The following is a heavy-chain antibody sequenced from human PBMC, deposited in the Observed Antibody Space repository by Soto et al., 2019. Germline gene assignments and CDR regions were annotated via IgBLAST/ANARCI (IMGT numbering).Heavy chain of an antibody. CDR2: INTHNGNT. Sequence: ASVKVSCKASGYTFTTYGISWVRQAPGEGLEWLGWINTHNGNTNYAQNLQGRVFMTADTSTNTAYMELRSLRSDDTAIYYCTREGSAPYYYIGMDVWGQGTTVTVSS. V-gene: IGHV1-18*01. CDR1: GYTFTTYG. D-gene: IGHD3-16*01. CDR3: TREGSAPYYYIGMDV. J-gene: IGHJ6*02.